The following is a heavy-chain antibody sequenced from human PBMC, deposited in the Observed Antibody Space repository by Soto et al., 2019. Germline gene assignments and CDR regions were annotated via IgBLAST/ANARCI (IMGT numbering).Heavy chain of an antibody. J-gene: IGHJ4*02. CDR3: SSSVPDYGDYEFLYDY. D-gene: IGHD4-17*01. V-gene: IGHV4-39*07. CDR2: IYYDGST. CDR1: GASIRSSTFY. Sequence: SETLSLTCTVSGASIRSSTFYWGCIRQPPGKGLESIANIYYDGSTYYNPSLKSRVTISVDTSKNQFSLKLTSVTVADTAVYYCSSSVPDYGDYEFLYDYWGQGTLVIVSS.